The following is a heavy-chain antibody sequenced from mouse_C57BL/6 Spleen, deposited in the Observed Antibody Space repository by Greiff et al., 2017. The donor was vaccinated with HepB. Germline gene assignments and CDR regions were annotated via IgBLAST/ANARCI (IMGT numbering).Heavy chain of an antibody. CDR2: ISYSGST. V-gene: IGHV3-1*01. CDR1: GYSITSGYD. D-gene: IGHD1-1*01. Sequence: EVKVEESGPGMVKPSQSLSLTCTVTGYSITSGYDWHWIRHFPGNKLEWMGYISYSGSTNYNPSLKSRISITHDTSKNHFFLKLNSVTTEDTATYYCARRGSSYYWYFDVWGTGTTVTVSS. J-gene: IGHJ1*03. CDR3: ARRGSSYYWYFDV.